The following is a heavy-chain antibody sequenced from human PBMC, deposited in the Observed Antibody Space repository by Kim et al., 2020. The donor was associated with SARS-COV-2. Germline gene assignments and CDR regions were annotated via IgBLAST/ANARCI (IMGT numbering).Heavy chain of an antibody. Sequence: YNPSLKSRVTISVDTSKNQFSLKLSSVTAADTAVYYCARHMRAAAATEDYWGQGTLVTVSS. J-gene: IGHJ4*02. CDR3: ARHMRAAAATEDY. D-gene: IGHD6-13*01. V-gene: IGHV4-39*01.